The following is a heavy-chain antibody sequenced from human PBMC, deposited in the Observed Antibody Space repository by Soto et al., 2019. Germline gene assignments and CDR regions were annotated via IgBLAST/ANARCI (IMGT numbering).Heavy chain of an antibody. V-gene: IGHV1-69*08. CDR1: GGTFSLYY. Sequence: QVQLVQSGAEVKKPGSSVKVSCKASGGTFSLYYISWVRQAPGQGLEWMGRISPILGATNYAQKVQGRVTLTADKSEGTAYMELSSLRSEDTDVYYCASNVEAVGARPSDSWGQGTLVTVSS. D-gene: IGHD1-26*01. CDR2: ISPILGAT. CDR3: ASNVEAVGARPSDS. J-gene: IGHJ4*02.